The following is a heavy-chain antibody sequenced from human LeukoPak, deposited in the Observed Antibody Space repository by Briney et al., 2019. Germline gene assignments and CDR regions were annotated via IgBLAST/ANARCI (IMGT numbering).Heavy chain of an antibody. CDR3: ARSRPTLYSSSWYGVDY. J-gene: IGHJ4*02. V-gene: IGHV4-39*07. Sequence: SETLSLTCTVSGGSISSSSYYWGWIRQPPGKGLEWIGSIYYSGSTYYNPSLKSRVTISVDTSKNQFSLKLSSVTAADTAVYYCARSRPTLYSSSWYGVDYWGQGTLVTVSS. CDR1: GGSISSSSYY. CDR2: IYYSGST. D-gene: IGHD6-13*01.